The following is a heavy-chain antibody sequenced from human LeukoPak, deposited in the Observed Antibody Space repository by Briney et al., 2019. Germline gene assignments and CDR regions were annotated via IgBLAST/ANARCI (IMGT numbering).Heavy chain of an antibody. CDR2: INAGNGNT. CDR3: ARDQGYSYGYFGY. D-gene: IGHD5-18*01. V-gene: IGHV1-3*01. J-gene: IGHJ4*02. CDR1: GYTFTSYA. Sequence: GASVKVSCKASGYTFTSYAMHWVRQAPGQRLEWMRWINAGNGNTKYSQKFQGRVTITRDTSASTAYMELSSLRSEDTAVYYCARDQGYSYGYFGYWGQGTLVTVSS.